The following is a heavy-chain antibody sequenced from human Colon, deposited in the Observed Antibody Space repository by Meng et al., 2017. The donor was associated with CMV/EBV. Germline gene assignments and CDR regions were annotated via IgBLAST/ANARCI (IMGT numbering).Heavy chain of an antibody. V-gene: IGHV3-23*01. CDR1: GFTFSSYA. D-gene: IGHD1-26*01. CDR2: ISGSGGST. CDR3: AKEIVGAANDY. Sequence: GESLKISCAASGFTFSSYAMSWVRQAPGKGLEWVSAISGSGGSTYYTDSVKGRFTISRDNSKNTLYLQMNSLRAEDTAVYYCAKEIVGAANDYWGQGTLVTVSS. J-gene: IGHJ4*02.